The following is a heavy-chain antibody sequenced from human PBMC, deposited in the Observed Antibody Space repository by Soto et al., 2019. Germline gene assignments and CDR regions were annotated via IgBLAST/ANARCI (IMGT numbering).Heavy chain of an antibody. Sequence: SETLSLTCAVYGGSFSGYYWSWIRQPPGKGLEWIGEINHSGSTNYNPSLKSRVTISVDTSKNQFSLKLSSVTAADTAVYYCARELYYYDSSGYYRPFDYWGQGTLVTVSS. D-gene: IGHD3-22*01. J-gene: IGHJ4*02. V-gene: IGHV4-34*01. CDR2: INHSGST. CDR1: GGSFSGYY. CDR3: ARELYYYDSSGYYRPFDY.